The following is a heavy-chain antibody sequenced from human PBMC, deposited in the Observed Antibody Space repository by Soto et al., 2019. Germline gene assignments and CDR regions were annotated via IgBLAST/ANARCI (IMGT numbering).Heavy chain of an antibody. J-gene: IGHJ5*02. V-gene: IGHV4-30-4*01. CDR1: GDYIHVGGYY. Sequence: QVQLQESGPGLVKPSQTLSLTCSVSGDYIHVGGYYWTWIRQRPGKGLEWMGYIYYTGKTYYNPSLESRLTMSLDRSKNQFSLRLTSVTAADTAVYFCGRDVTSNANCIDPWGQGTLVTVSS. CDR3: GRDVTSNANCIDP. D-gene: IGHD2-2*01. CDR2: IYYTGKT.